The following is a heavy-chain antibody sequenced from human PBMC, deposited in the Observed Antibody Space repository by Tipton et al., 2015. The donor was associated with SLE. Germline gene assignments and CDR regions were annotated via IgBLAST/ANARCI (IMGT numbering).Heavy chain of an antibody. D-gene: IGHD3-3*01. J-gene: IGHJ6*02. V-gene: IGHV4-61*09. CDR1: GGSISSGSYY. CDR3: ARDEWYGSYYYGMDV. Sequence: TLSLTCTVSGGSISSGSYYWSWIRQPAGKGLEWIGYIYTSGSTNYNPSLKSRVTISVDTSKNQISLKLSSVTAADTAVYYCARDEWYGSYYYGMDVWGQGTTVTVSS. CDR2: IYTSGST.